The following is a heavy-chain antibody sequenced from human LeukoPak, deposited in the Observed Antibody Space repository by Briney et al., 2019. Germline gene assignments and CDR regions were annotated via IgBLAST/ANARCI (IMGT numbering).Heavy chain of an antibody. CDR2: MSSDGSSK. CDR1: GFXFSLSE. J-gene: IGHJ4*02. CDR3: ARVSGEADWGPDY. D-gene: IGHD3-10*01. Sequence: GGSLRLSCEASGFXFSLSEFNWVRQAPGRGLEWISFMSSDGSSKYYADSVKGRFTISRDNTRTSPYLQMSSLRVEDTAVYYCARVSGEADWGPDYWGLGTLVTVSS. V-gene: IGHV3-48*03.